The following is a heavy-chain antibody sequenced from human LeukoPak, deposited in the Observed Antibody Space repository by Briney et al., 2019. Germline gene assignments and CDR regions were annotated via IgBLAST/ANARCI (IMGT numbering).Heavy chain of an antibody. D-gene: IGHD2-2*01. CDR3: ARAAEVVPAAYYYYYYMDV. Sequence: AASVKVSCKASGYTFTGYYMHWVRQAPGQGLEWMGWINTNTGNPTYAQGFTGRFVFSLDTSVSTAYLQISSLKAEDTAVYYCARAAEVVPAAYYYYYYMDVWGKGTTVTVSS. V-gene: IGHV7-4-1*02. CDR1: GYTFTGYY. CDR2: INTNTGNP. J-gene: IGHJ6*03.